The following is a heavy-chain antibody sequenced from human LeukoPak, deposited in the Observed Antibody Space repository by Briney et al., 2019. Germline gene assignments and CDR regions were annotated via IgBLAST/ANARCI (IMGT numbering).Heavy chain of an antibody. V-gene: IGHV4-39*01. CDR1: GDSISTSSYY. CDR2: IYYNGIS. J-gene: IGHJ4*02. Sequence: SDTLSLTRTVSGDSISTSSYYWGWIRQSPGKGLQRLGSIYYNGISHYNPSPKGRLTIYVDTSRNQFSLHVSSVTAADTAVFYCARSDYYDYRQIDFWGQGTLVTVSS. D-gene: IGHD3-22*01. CDR3: ARSDYYDYRQIDF.